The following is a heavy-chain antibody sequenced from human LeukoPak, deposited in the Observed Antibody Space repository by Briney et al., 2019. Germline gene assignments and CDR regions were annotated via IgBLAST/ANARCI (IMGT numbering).Heavy chain of an antibody. CDR1: GFTFDDYA. V-gene: IGHV3-9*01. D-gene: IGHD3-22*01. CDR3: ARDVNYDSSGYYY. J-gene: IGHJ4*02. Sequence: GGSLRLSCAASGFTFDDYAMHWVRQAPGKGLEWVSGISWNSGSIGYADSVKGRFTISRDNAKNSLYLQMNSLRAEDTAVYYCARDVNYDSSGYYYWGQGTLVTVSS. CDR2: ISWNSGSI.